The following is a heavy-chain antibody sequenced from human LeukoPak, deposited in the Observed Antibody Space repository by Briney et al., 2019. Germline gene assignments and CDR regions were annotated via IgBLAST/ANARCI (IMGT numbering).Heavy chain of an antibody. J-gene: IGHJ4*02. CDR3: ARSYYDILTGYYNPLGY. CDR2: ISAYNGNT. CDR1: GYTFTSYG. D-gene: IGHD3-9*01. V-gene: IGHV1-18*01. Sequence: ASVKVSCKASGYTFTSYGISWVRQAPGQGLEWMGWISAYNGNTNYAQKFQGRVTMTRDTSISTAYMELSRLRSDDTAVYYCARSYYDILTGYYNPLGYWGQGTLVTVSS.